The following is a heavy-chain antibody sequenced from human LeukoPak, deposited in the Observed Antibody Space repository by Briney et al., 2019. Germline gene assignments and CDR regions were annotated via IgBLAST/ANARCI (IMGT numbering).Heavy chain of an antibody. CDR3: ASLTGAPGFGYFDL. Sequence: ASVKVSCKASGYSLTGYYIHWVRQAPGQGIEWMGWINPNGGGTNYARKFQGRVTMTRDTSVSTAYMDLSRLRYDDTAVYYCASLTGAPGFGYFDLWGRGTLVTVSS. D-gene: IGHD1-14*01. CDR2: INPNGGGT. V-gene: IGHV1-2*02. J-gene: IGHJ2*01. CDR1: GYSLTGYY.